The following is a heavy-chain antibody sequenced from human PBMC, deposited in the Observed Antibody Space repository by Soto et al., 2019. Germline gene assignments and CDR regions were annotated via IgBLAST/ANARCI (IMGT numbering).Heavy chain of an antibody. CDR2: INPDGSEK. CDR3: SRSLDS. Sequence: GGSLRLSCAASGFTFSSFWMDWVRQAPGKGLEWVANINPDGSEKHYVDSVKGRFTISRDNAKNSLYLQMSSLTAEDSALYYSSRSLDSWGQGTRVTVS. J-gene: IGHJ4*02. CDR1: GFTFSSFW. V-gene: IGHV3-7*01.